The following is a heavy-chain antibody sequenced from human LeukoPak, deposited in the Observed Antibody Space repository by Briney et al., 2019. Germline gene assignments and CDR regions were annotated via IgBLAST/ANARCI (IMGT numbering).Heavy chain of an antibody. D-gene: IGHD4-17*01. Sequence: SETLSLTCAVSGGSLSGYYWTWIRQPPGKGLEWIGEINRSGSTNYNPSLKSRVTISVDTSKNQFSLKLSSVTAADTAVYYCARHLATVTPVYYFDYWGQGTLVTVSS. J-gene: IGHJ4*02. V-gene: IGHV4-34*01. CDR3: ARHLATVTPVYYFDY. CDR1: GGSLSGYY. CDR2: INRSGST.